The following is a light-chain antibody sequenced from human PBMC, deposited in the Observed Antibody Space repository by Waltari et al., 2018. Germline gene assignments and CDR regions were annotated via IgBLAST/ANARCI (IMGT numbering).Light chain of an antibody. V-gene: IGKV1-39*01. CDR3: QQAYSTPQRGLT. CDR2: TAT. J-gene: IGKJ4*01. Sequence: DIQMTQSPSSLSASVGDRVTITCRASQSISAYVNWYQQKPGEAPKLLIYTATNLQSGGPTRFSGSGSGTDFTRTISSLQPEDFATYYCQQAYSTPQRGLTFGGGTKVDIK. CDR1: QSISAY.